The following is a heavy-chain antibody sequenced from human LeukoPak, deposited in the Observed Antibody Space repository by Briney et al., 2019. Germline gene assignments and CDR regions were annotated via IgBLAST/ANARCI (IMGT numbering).Heavy chain of an antibody. Sequence: SVKVSCKASGGTFSSYAISWVRQAPGQGLEWMGGIIPIFGTANYAQKFQGRVTITADKSTSTAYMELSSLRSEDTAVYYCARGKNWSDLTFDYWGQGTLVTVSS. D-gene: IGHD1-1*01. CDR3: ARGKNWSDLTFDY. CDR1: GGTFSSYA. J-gene: IGHJ4*02. CDR2: IIPIFGTA. V-gene: IGHV1-69*06.